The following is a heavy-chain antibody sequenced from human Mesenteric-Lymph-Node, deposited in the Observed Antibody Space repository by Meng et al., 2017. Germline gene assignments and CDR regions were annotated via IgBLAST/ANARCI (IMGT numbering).Heavy chain of an antibody. Sequence: ASVKVSCKASGYTFTSYDINWVRQATGQRLEWMGWMNPNSGNTGYAQKFQGRVTITRNTSISTAYMELSSLRSEDTAVYYCARNGGPASSPSHFWELWFGELLYDYYYGMDVWGQGTTVTVSS. CDR3: ARNGGPASSPSHFWELWFGELLYDYYYGMDV. CDR1: GYTFTSYD. J-gene: IGHJ6*02. V-gene: IGHV1-8*03. CDR2: MNPNSGNT. D-gene: IGHD3-10*01.